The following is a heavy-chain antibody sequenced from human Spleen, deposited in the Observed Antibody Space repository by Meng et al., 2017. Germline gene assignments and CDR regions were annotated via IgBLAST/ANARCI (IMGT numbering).Heavy chain of an antibody. CDR1: GGSFSVYY. V-gene: IGHV4-34*01. CDR3: MIFSTGADY. J-gene: IGHJ4*02. D-gene: IGHD6-19*01. CDR2: VNHTGST. Sequence: VQLQQWGAGLLKPSESLSLTCAIYGGSFSVYYWNWMRQPPGKGLEWICEVNHTGSTNCNPSLKSRVTTSVDTSKKQYFLKLSSVTAADSAVYYCMIFSTGADYWAQGTLVTVSS.